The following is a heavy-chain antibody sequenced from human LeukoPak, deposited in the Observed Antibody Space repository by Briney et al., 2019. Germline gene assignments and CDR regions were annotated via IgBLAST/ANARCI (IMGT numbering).Heavy chain of an antibody. V-gene: IGHV4-34*01. J-gene: IGHJ5*02. CDR3: ARGRDYDFWSGYYNRKNNWFDP. CDR2: INHSGST. CDR1: GGSFSGYY. D-gene: IGHD3-3*01. Sequence: PSGTLSLTCAVYGGSFSGYYWSWIRQPPGKGLEWIGEINHSGSTNYNPSLKSRVTISVDTSKNQFSLKLSSVTAADTAVYYCARGRDYDFWSGYYNRKNNWFDPWGQGTLVTVSS.